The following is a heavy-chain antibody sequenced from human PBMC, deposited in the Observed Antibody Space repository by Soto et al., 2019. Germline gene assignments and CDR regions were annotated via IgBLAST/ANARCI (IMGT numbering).Heavy chain of an antibody. J-gene: IGHJ4*02. V-gene: IGHV4-31*03. CDR1: GGSITSGGNY. D-gene: IGHD2-15*01. CDR2: IYDSGST. Sequence: SETLSLTCTVSGGSITSGGNYWTWIRQFPGKGLEWIGYIYDSGSTYYTPSLQSRVSISMDTSKNQFSLNLRSVTAADTAVYYCARGPLTYCSGGSCSFDYWGLGTLVTVSS. CDR3: ARGPLTYCSGGSCSFDY.